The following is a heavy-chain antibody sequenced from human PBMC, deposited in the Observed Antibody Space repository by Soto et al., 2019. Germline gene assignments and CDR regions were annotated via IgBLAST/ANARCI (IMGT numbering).Heavy chain of an antibody. CDR1: VFTFSSYS. D-gene: IGHD4-4*01. CDR2: ISSSSSTI. Sequence: HPGGSLRLSCAASVFTFSSYSMNLVRQAPGKGLEWVSYISSSSSTIYYADSVKGRFTISRDNAKNSLYLQMNSLRDEDTAVYYCARPIQSQFYYYYGIDVWRQGTTVTVSS. J-gene: IGHJ6*02. CDR3: ARPIQSQFYYYYGIDV. V-gene: IGHV3-48*02.